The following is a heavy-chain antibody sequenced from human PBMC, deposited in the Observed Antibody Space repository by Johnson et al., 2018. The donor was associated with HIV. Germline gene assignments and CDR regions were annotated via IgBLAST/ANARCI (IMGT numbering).Heavy chain of an antibody. D-gene: IGHD6-25*01. Sequence: EQLVESGGGLVQPGGSLRLSCAASGFTFSSYAMSWVRQAPGKGLEWVSAISGSGGSTYYADSVKGRFTISRDNSKNTLYLQMNSLRAEDPAGYYCATSLAATGAFDIWGQGTKVTVSS. CDR1: GFTFSSYA. CDR3: ATSLAATGAFDI. V-gene: IGHV3-23*04. J-gene: IGHJ3*02. CDR2: ISGSGGST.